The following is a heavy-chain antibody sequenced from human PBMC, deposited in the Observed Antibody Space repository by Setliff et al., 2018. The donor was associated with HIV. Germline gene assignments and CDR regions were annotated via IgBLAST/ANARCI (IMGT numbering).Heavy chain of an antibody. V-gene: IGHV3-33*01. D-gene: IGHD4-17*01. J-gene: IGHJ4*02. CDR1: GFTFSSYG. CDR2: IWYDGSNK. CDR3: ARIPYSDSFFDS. Sequence: GGSLRLSCAASGFTFSSYGMHWVRQAPGKGLEWVAVIWYDGSNKYYADSVKGRFTISRDNSKNTLYLQMNSLRAEDTAVYYCARIPYSDSFFDSWGQGTLVTVSS.